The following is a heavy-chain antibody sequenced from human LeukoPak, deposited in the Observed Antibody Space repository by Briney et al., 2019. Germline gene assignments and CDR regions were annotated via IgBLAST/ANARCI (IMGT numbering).Heavy chain of an antibody. Sequence: GGSLRLSCVGSGFSFSGHWMTWVRQAPGKGLEWVANMKQDGSEKYYVDSVKGRFTIYRDNAKNSLYLQMDPLRAEDTAVYYCARVSYGSTGYFFDYWGQGSLVTVSS. V-gene: IGHV3-7*01. CDR2: MKQDGSEK. D-gene: IGHD3-22*01. CDR1: GFSFSGHW. CDR3: ARVSYGSTGYFFDY. J-gene: IGHJ4*02.